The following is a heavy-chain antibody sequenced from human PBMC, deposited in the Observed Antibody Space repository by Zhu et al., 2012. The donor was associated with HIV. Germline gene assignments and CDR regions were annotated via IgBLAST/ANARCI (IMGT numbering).Heavy chain of an antibody. V-gene: IGHV4-38-2*01. CDR2: IHQSGST. J-gene: IGHJ4*02. CDR1: GYFISSGYY. D-gene: IGHD3-22*01. CDR3: ARLRDYESSGSYYFDY. Sequence: QVQLQESGPGLVKPSETLSLTCAVSGYFISSGYYWGWIRQPPGKGLEWIETIHQSGSTYYNSSLKSRVTISVDTSKNQFSLNLSSVTAADTAMYYCARLRDYESSGSYYFDYWGQGNPGPRLL.